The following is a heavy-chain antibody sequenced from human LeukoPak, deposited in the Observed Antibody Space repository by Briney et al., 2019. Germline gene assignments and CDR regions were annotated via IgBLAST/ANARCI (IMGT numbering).Heavy chain of an antibody. CDR2: IHWNVDIT. V-gene: IGHV3-20*04. D-gene: IGHD5-24*01. CDR1: GFNFHDHA. Sequence: PGGSLRLSCAASGFNFHDHAMSWFRQVPGKGPEWVSTIHWNVDITTYADSVKGRFTISRDNAKSSLYLQMNSLRAEDTAVYYCAGRRRDGYNYSDYWGQGTLVTVSS. CDR3: AGRRRDGYNYSDY. J-gene: IGHJ4*02.